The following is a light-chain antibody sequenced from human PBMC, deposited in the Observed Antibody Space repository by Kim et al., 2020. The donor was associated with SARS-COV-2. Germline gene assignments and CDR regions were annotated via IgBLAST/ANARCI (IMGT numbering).Light chain of an antibody. CDR2: QDS. CDR1: KLGDKY. J-gene: IGLJ2*01. Sequence: ELTQPPSVSVSPGQTASITCAGDKLGDKYACWYQQKPGQSPVLVIYQDSKRPSGIPERFSGSNSGNTATLTISGTQAMDEADYYCQAWDSSTAVFGGGTQLTVL. V-gene: IGLV3-1*01. CDR3: QAWDSSTAV.